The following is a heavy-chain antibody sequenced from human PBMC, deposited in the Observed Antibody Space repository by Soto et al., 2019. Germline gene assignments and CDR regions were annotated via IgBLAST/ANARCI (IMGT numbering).Heavy chain of an antibody. D-gene: IGHD3-9*01. V-gene: IGHV4-59*01. CDR1: GGSISSYY. CDR3: ARIMYYDILTGYLSAMDG. J-gene: IGHJ6*02. Sequence: QVQLQESGPGLVKPSETLSLTCTVSGGSISSYYWSWIRQSPGKGLEWIGHIYDSGSTNYNLSLQSRLTISLDTSKTQFSLKLGSVTAADTAVYYCARIMYYDILTGYLSAMDGWGQGTTVTVSS. CDR2: IYDSGST.